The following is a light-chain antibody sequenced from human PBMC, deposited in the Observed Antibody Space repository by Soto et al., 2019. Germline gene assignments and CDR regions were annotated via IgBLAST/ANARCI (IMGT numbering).Light chain of an antibody. Sequence: QSALTQPASVSGSPGQSITISCTGTSSDVGGYNYVSWYQQHPGKAPKFMIYEVSNRPSGVSNRFSGSKSGTTASLTISGLQAEDEADYYCSSYTSSSTLLVFGGGTKLTVL. V-gene: IGLV2-14*01. J-gene: IGLJ2*01. CDR1: SSDVGGYNY. CDR2: EVS. CDR3: SSYTSSSTLLV.